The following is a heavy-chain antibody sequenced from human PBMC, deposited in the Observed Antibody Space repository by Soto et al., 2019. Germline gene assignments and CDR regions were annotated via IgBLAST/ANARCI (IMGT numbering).Heavy chain of an antibody. CDR3: ARYPLVVVPAAIGQIPRPPITRGDAFDI. CDR1: VFTFSSYS. CDR2: ISSSSSYI. V-gene: IGHV3-21*01. J-gene: IGHJ3*02. Sequence: EVQLVESGGGLVKPGGSLRLSCAASVFTFSSYSMNWVRQAPGKGLEWVSSISSSSSYIYYADSVKGRFTISRDNAKNSLYLQMNSLRAEDTAVYYCARYPLVVVPAAIGQIPRPPITRGDAFDIWGQGTMVTVS. D-gene: IGHD2-2*02.